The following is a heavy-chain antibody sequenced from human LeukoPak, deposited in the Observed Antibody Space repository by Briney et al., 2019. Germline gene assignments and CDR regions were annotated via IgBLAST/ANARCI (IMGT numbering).Heavy chain of an antibody. D-gene: IGHD6-13*01. CDR2: ISYDGSNK. CDR3: AAFSSSPLY. V-gene: IGHV3-30*03. CDR1: GFTFSSYG. J-gene: IGHJ4*02. Sequence: GGSLRLSCAASGFTFSSYGMHWVRQAPGKGLEWVAVISYDGSNKYYADSVKGRFTISRDNSKNTLYLQMNSLRAEDTAVYYCAAFSSSPLYWGQGTLVTVSS.